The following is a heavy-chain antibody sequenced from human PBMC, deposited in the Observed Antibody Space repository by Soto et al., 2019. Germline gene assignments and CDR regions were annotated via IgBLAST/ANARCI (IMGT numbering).Heavy chain of an antibody. CDR2: IIPSSGDT. V-gene: IGHV1-2*02. J-gene: IGHJ4*02. Sequence: EASVKVSCKASGYTFNDYYMHWVRQAPGQGPEWMGWIIPSSGDTKYAQKFQGRVTMTRDTSIDTAYMELSRLTFDDTAVFYCARRWASFDYWGQGTLVTVSS. CDR3: ARRWASFDY. D-gene: IGHD3-16*01. CDR1: GYTFNDYY.